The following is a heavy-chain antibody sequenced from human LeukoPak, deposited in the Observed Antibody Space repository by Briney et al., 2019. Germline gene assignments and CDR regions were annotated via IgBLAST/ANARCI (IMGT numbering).Heavy chain of an antibody. J-gene: IGHJ5*02. CDR3: AKSRLRLWFGELTSP. V-gene: IGHV3-9*01. Sequence: GGSLRLSCAVSGSTLDDFSIHWVRQAPGKGLEWVSGINWKGDAIGYAGSVKGRFTISIDNAKNSVYLQMNSLRPEDTALYYCAKSRLRLWFGELTSPRGQGTLVTVSS. CDR2: INWKGDAI. D-gene: IGHD3-10*01. CDR1: GSTLDDFS.